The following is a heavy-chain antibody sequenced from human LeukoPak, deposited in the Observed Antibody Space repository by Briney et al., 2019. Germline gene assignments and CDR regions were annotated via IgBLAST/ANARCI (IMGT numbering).Heavy chain of an antibody. D-gene: IGHD3-3*01. V-gene: IGHV3-53*01. J-gene: IGHJ4*02. Sequence: GGSLRLSCAASGFNFANHAMSWVRQAPGKGLEWVSVIYSGGSTYYADSVKGRFTISRDNSKNTLYLQMNSLRAEDTAVYYCARGYYDFWSGHYFDYWGQGTLVTVSS. CDR2: IYSGGST. CDR1: GFNFANHA. CDR3: ARGYYDFWSGHYFDY.